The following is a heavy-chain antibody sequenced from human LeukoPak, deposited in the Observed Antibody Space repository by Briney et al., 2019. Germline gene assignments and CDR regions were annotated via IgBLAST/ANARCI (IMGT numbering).Heavy chain of an antibody. CDR3: ATSRDYYDSSGYYLDFDY. CDR2: INPNSGGT. J-gene: IGHJ4*02. V-gene: IGHV1-2*02. Sequence: GASVKVSCKASGYTFTGYYMRWVRQAPGQGLEWMGWINPNSGGTNYAQKFQGRVTMTRDTSISTAYMELSRLRSDDTAVYYCATSRDYYDSSGYYLDFDYWGQGTLVTVSS. CDR1: GYTFTGYY. D-gene: IGHD3-22*01.